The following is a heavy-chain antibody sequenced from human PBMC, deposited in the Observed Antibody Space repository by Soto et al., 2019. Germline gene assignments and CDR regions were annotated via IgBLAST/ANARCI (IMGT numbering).Heavy chain of an antibody. CDR1: GFTVSSIY. J-gene: IGHJ5*02. CDR2: ISRDGSDT. V-gene: IGHV3-74*01. Sequence: PGGSLRLSCTASGFTVSSIYMSWVRQTPGKGLVWVSRISRDGSDTNYADSVKDRFTVSRDNAKNTLYLQMNSLRAEDTAVYYCARGFAVTATYTFDPWGQGTLVTVSS. D-gene: IGHD2-21*02. CDR3: ARGFAVTATYTFDP.